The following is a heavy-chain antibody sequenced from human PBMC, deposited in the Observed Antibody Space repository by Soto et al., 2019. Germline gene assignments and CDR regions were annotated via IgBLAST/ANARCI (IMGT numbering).Heavy chain of an antibody. CDR3: ARDLRHSSSWYLGAEYFQH. CDR1: GFTFSSYG. V-gene: IGHV3-33*01. Sequence: QVQLVESGGGVVQPGRSLRLSCAASGFTFSSYGMHWVRQAPGKGLEWVAVIWYDGSNKYYADSVKGRFTISRDNSKNTLYLQMNSLRAEDTAVYYCARDLRHSSSWYLGAEYFQHWGQGTLVTVSS. CDR2: IWYDGSNK. J-gene: IGHJ1*01. D-gene: IGHD6-13*01.